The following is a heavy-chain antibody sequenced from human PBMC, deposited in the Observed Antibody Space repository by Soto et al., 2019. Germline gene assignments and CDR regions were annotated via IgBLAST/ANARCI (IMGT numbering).Heavy chain of an antibody. D-gene: IGHD2-21*01. J-gene: IGHJ5*02. Sequence: QVQLVQSGAEVKEPGSSVNVSCKTSGGTFGNTAVTWVRQVPGQGLEWIGGIVPLFGTANYAQKFRGRVMITADESTSTAYMDLSSLRSDDTAIYYCARDGDPGYSFRSGPLGGGRFDPWGQGTLVTVSS. CDR2: IVPLFGTA. CDR1: GGTFGNTA. CDR3: ARDGDPGYSFRSGPLGGGRFDP. V-gene: IGHV1-69*12.